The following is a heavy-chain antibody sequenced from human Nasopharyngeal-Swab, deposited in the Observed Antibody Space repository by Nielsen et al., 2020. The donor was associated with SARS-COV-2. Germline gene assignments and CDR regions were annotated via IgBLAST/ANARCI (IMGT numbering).Heavy chain of an antibody. V-gene: IGHV3-21*01. D-gene: IGHD2-15*01. CDR3: ARGYCSSGSCYAKHYGMDV. CDR1: GFTFSSYS. J-gene: IGHJ6*02. CDR2: ISSSSSYI. Sequence: GESLKISCAASGFTFSSYSMNWVRQAPGKGLEWVSSISSSSSYIYYADSVKGRFTISRDNAKNSLYLQMNSLRAEDTAVYYCARGYCSSGSCYAKHYGMDVWGQGTTVTVSS.